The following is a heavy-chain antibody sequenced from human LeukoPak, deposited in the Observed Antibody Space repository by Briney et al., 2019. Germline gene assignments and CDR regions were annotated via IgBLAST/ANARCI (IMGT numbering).Heavy chain of an antibody. Sequence: GGSLRLSCAASGFTFTAYAMSWFRQTPERGLEWVANIHDDGIVTHYVDSVKGRFTISRDNARNSVNLQLNSLRVEDTALYYCARGRGWVDHWGQGTLVTVSS. V-gene: IGHV3-7*01. J-gene: IGHJ4*02. CDR1: GFTFTAYA. D-gene: IGHD3-16*01. CDR2: IHDDGIVT. CDR3: ARGRGWVDH.